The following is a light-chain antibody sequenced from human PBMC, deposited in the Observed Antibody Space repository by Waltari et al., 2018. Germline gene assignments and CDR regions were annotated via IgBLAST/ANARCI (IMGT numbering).Light chain of an antibody. CDR2: DVT. J-gene: IGLJ3*02. CDR3: SSFTSSSSWV. Sequence: QSALTQPASVSGSPGQPLTISCTGATIDLGRYHYVSWFQQRPGKAPKLMLYDVTKRPSGLSNRFSGSKSGNTASLTISGLQTEDEADYYCSSFTSSSSWVFGGGTRLTVL. V-gene: IGLV2-14*03. CDR1: TIDLGRYHY.